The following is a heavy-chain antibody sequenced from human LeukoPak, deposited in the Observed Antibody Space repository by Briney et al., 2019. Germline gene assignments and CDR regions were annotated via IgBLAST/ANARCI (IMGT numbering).Heavy chain of an antibody. J-gene: IGHJ4*02. CDR1: GSYW. Sequence: PEGSLRLSCAASGSYWMHLVRQAPGKGLVWVSHINSDGSWTSYADSVKGRFTISKDNAKNTVYLQMNNLRAEDTAVYYCVSFYEAYWGRGTLVTVSS. CDR2: INSDGSWT. V-gene: IGHV3-74*01. D-gene: IGHD2/OR15-2a*01. CDR3: VSFYEAY.